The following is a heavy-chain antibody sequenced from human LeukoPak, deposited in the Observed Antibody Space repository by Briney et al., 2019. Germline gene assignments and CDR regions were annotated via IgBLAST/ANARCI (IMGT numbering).Heavy chain of an antibody. J-gene: IGHJ4*02. CDR2: FDPEDGET. CDR3: ATVPLEIFWSGYYGFDY. V-gene: IGHV1-24*01. D-gene: IGHD3-3*01. Sequence: GASVKVSCKVSGYTLTELSMHWVRQAPGKGLEWMGGFDPEDGETIYAQKFQGRVTMTEDTSTDTAYMELSSLRSEDTAVYYCATVPLEIFWSGYYGFDYWGQGTLVTVSS. CDR1: GYTLTELS.